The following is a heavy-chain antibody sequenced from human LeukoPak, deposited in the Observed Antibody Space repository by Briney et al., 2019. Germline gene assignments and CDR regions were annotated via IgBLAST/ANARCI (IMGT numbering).Heavy chain of an antibody. CDR2: IHHNGTR. CDR3: ATAPILRGEGGEHYRCGMDV. Sequence: SGTLSLTCGVSVGSISSGNWWSWVRQSPEKGLEWIGEIHHNGTRNYNPSPKSRVTISADTFQNHFSLIVTSLTAADTAVYYCATAPILRGEGGEHYRCGMDVWGQGNTVFVSS. CDR1: VGSISSGNW. V-gene: IGHV4-4*02. D-gene: IGHD2-2*02. J-gene: IGHJ6*02.